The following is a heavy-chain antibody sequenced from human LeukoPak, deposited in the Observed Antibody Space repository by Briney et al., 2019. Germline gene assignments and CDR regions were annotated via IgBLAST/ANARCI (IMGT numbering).Heavy chain of an antibody. CDR2: INPAGGST. J-gene: IGHJ5*02. CDR3: ARDNSVGDNAWWFDP. Sequence: ASVKVSCKASGYTFTGYYMHWVRQAPGQGLEWMGLINPAGGSTGYAQKFQGRVTMTRDMSTSTDYMELSSLRSEDTAIYYCARDNSVGDNAWWFDPWGQGTLVTVSS. D-gene: IGHD1-26*01. CDR1: GYTFTGYY. V-gene: IGHV1-46*01.